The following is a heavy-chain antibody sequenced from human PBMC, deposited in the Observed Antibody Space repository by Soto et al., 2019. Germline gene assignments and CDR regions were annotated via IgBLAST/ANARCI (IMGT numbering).Heavy chain of an antibody. Sequence: QVQLVESGGGVVQPGRSLRLSCAASGFTFNNYGMHWVRQAPGKGLEWLAVIWNDGSNSSYANSVKGRFTISRDNSKNTRYLQMSSLRAEDTAVYYWARRQIPPPTRGAANARGGMDVWGQGTTVTVSS. J-gene: IGHJ6*02. CDR1: GFTFNNYG. CDR3: ARRQIPPPTRGAANARGGMDV. V-gene: IGHV3-33*01. CDR2: IWNDGSNS. D-gene: IGHD6-13*01.